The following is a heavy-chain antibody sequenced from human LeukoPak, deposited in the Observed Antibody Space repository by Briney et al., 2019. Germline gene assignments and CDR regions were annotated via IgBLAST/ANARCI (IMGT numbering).Heavy chain of an antibody. D-gene: IGHD3-10*01. CDR1: GISLSNYA. CDR3: AKRGVVIRGILVIGYHQEAYHYDF. J-gene: IGHJ4*02. Sequence: GGSLRLSCVVSGISLSNYAMTWVRQAPGKGLEWVSYISEGGGSTTYADSVKGRFTISRDTSLNTLYLQMNNLRAEDTAVYFCAKRGVVIRGILVIGYHQEAYHYDFWGQGVLVTVSS. CDR2: ISEGGGST. V-gene: IGHV3-23*01.